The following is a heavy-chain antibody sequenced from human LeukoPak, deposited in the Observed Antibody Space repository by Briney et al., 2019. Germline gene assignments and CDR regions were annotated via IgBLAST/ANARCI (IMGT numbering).Heavy chain of an antibody. J-gene: IGHJ2*01. CDR3: ARDPSNTSGWYQYYDA. V-gene: IGHV1-18*01. D-gene: IGHD6-19*01. CDR2: ISCYNGDT. CDR1: GYTFTHHG. Sequence: ASVKVSCKASGYTFTHHGIAWVRQAPGQGLEWMGWISCYNGDTIYAQKFQGRVTLTTEKSTSTVYMELRSLSSDDTAVYYCARDPSNTSGWYQYYDAWGRGTLVSVSS.